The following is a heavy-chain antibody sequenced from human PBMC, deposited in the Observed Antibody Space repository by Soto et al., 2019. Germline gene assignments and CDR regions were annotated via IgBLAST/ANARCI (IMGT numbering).Heavy chain of an antibody. CDR2: ISSSSSSI. V-gene: IGHV3-48*02. CDR1: EFTFSSYS. D-gene: IGHD3-16*01. Sequence: EVQLVESGGGLVQPGGSLRLSCAASEFTFSSYSMNWVRQAPGKGLEWVSYISSSSSSIYYVDSVKGRFTISRDNANNSLYLQMNSLRDEDTAVYYCARGGTSGVDYWGQGTLVTVSS. CDR3: ARGGTSGVDY. J-gene: IGHJ4*02.